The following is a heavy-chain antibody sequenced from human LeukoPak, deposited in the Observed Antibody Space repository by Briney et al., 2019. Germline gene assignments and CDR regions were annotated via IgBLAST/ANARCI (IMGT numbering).Heavy chain of an antibody. V-gene: IGHV4-31*03. D-gene: IGHD2-2*01. CDR1: GRSISSCGYY. J-gene: IGHJ5*02. CDR2: IYYSGST. CDR3: ARAIEVVQYRWFDP. Sequence: PAQTLSLTCTVSGRSISSCGYYWRWIRQHPGKGLEWIRYIYYSGSTYYNPSLKSRVTISVDTSKNQFSLKLSSVTAADTAVYYCARAIEVVQYRWFDPWGQGTLVTVSS.